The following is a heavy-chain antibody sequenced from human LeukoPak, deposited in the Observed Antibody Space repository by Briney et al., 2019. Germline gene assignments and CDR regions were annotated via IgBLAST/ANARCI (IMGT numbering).Heavy chain of an antibody. V-gene: IGHV1-3*03. CDR1: GGTFSSYA. J-gene: IGHJ4*02. Sequence: ASVKVSCKASGGTFSSYAISWVRQAPGQRLEWMGWIDAGNGRTKYSQDFQGRVTISRDTSASIAYMELSSLRSDDMAVYYCAREDCSSTSCYLDYWGQGTLVTVSS. D-gene: IGHD2-2*01. CDR2: IDAGNGRT. CDR3: AREDCSSTSCYLDY.